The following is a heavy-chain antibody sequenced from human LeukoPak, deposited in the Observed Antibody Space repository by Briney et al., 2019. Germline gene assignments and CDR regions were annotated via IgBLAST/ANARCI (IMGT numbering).Heavy chain of an antibody. CDR1: GGHISSYY. CDR3: ARLTPGGYSYGPGGFDY. V-gene: IGHV4-4*09. Sequence: SETLSLTCTVSGGHISSYYWSWIRQPPGKGLEWIGDIYTSESTNYNPSLKSRVAISVDTSKNQFSLKLSSVTAADTAVYYCARLTPGGYSYGPGGFDYWGQGTLVTVSS. D-gene: IGHD5-18*01. J-gene: IGHJ4*02. CDR2: IYTSEST.